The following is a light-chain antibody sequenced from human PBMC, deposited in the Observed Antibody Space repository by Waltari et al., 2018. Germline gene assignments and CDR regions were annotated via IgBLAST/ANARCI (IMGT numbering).Light chain of an antibody. CDR1: QSVLYSYNNKKY. Sequence: DIVMTQSPDSLAVSLGERATIHCKSIQSVLYSYNNKKYLAWYQQKPGQPPKLLIYLASTRESGVPDRFSGSGSGTDFTLTISSLQAEDVAVYYCQQYYSTPFTFGPGTKVDIK. CDR2: LAS. J-gene: IGKJ3*01. CDR3: QQYYSTPFT. V-gene: IGKV4-1*01.